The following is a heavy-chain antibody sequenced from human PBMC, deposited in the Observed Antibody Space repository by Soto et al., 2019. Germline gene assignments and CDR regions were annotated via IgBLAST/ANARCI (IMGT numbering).Heavy chain of an antibody. CDR3: GRPLRGDFFDY. J-gene: IGHJ4*02. D-gene: IGHD2-21*01. Sequence: PSETKSLTSSVSGGTLGDYCWPWIRQPTGKLLEWIGDICSSGRTFYNPPLESQVSISLSPSNSPSSLKVASVTAAYPAVYFGGRPLRGDFFDYWGQGALVTVSS. V-gene: IGHV4-59*01. CDR1: GGTLGDYC. CDR2: ICSSGRT.